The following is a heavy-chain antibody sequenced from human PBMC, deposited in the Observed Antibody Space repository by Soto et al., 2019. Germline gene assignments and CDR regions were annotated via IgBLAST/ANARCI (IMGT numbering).Heavy chain of an antibody. D-gene: IGHD2-2*02. CDR3: ARDRYCSSTSCYTWDY. CDR2: INPNSGGT. Sequence: QVQLVQSGAEVKKPGASVKVSCKASGYTFTGYYMHWVRQAPGQGLEWMGWINPNSGGTNYAQKFQGRVTMTRDTSSSTAYMELSWLRSDDTAVYYCARDRYCSSTSCYTWDYWGQGTLVTVSS. J-gene: IGHJ4*02. CDR1: GYTFTGYY. V-gene: IGHV1-2*02.